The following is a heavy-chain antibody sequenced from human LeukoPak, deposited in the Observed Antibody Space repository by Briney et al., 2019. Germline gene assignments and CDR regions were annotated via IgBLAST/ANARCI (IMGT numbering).Heavy chain of an antibody. CDR1: GGSFSGYY. D-gene: IGHD6-6*01. V-gene: IGHV4-34*01. CDR3: ARAQTGHPIAARRGGFDP. J-gene: IGHJ5*02. Sequence: PSETLSLTCAVYGGSFSGYYWSWIRQPPGKGLEWIGEINHSGSTNYNPSLKSRVTISVDTSKNQFSLKLSSVTAADTAVYYCARAQTGHPIAARRGGFDPWGQGTLVTVSS. CDR2: INHSGST.